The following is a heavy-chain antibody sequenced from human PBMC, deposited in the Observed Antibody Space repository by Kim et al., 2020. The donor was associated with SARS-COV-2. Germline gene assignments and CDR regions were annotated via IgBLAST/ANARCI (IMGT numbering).Heavy chain of an antibody. D-gene: IGHD2-2*01. CDR3: ARRGSCTSTSCYSFDY. V-gene: IGHV5-51*01. CDR1: GYSFTSYW. J-gene: IGHJ4*02. CDR2: IYPGDSDT. Sequence: GESLKISCKGSGYSFTSYWIGWVSQMPGKGLEWMGIIYPGDSDTRYGPSFQGQVTISADKSINTAYLQWSSLKASDTAMYYCARRGSCTSTSCYSFDYWGQGTLVTVSS.